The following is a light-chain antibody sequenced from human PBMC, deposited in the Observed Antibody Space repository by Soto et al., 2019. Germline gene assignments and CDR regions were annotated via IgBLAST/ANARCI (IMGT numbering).Light chain of an antibody. Sequence: DIVLTQSPGTLSLSPRERATLSCRASQSISYIYLAWYQHRPGQAPRLLIYGASSRATGIPDRFSGSGSGTDFTLTISRLEPEDFAVYYCQQYGMSPWTFGQGTKVEI. V-gene: IGKV3-20*01. CDR3: QQYGMSPWT. J-gene: IGKJ1*01. CDR2: GAS. CDR1: QSISYIY.